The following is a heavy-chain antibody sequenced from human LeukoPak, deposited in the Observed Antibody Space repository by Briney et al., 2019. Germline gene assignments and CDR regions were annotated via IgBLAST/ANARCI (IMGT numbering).Heavy chain of an antibody. CDR1: GGSISSYY. CDR3: ARDYPGLPYYYYGMDV. Sequence: MSSETLSLTCTVSGGSISSYYWSWLRQPPGKGLEWIGYIYYSGSTNYNPSLKSRVTISVDTSKNQFSLKLSSVTAADTAVYYCARDYPGLPYYYYGMDVWGKGTTVTVSS. CDR2: IYYSGST. J-gene: IGHJ6*04. V-gene: IGHV4-59*01.